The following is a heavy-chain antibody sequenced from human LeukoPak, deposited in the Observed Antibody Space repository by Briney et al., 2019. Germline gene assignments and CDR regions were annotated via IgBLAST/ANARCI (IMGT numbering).Heavy chain of an antibody. V-gene: IGHV1-2*02. CDR1: GDTFTGYY. CDR2: IDPNSGGT. J-gene: IGHJ6*03. CDR3: AREKIGEHTPYYYYMDV. D-gene: IGHD3-10*01. Sequence: ASVKVSCKASGDTFTGYYMHWVRQAPGQGLEWMGWIDPNSGGTNYAQKFQGRVTMTRDTSISTAYMELSRLRSDDTAVYYCAREKIGEHTPYYYYMDVWGKGTTVTVSS.